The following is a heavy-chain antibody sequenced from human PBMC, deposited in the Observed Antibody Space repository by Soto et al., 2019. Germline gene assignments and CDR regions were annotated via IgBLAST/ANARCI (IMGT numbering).Heavy chain of an antibody. D-gene: IGHD3-22*01. CDR2: VKSKTDGGTT. Sequence: PGGSLRLSCAASGFIFSNAWINWVRQAPGKGLEWVGRVKSKTDGGTTDFAAPVKGRFAISRDDSKNMVYLEMNSLKTEDTAIYYCVRRAQYFDGTGFHAFDIWSQGTRVTVSS. V-gene: IGHV3-15*07. J-gene: IGHJ3*02. CDR1: GFIFSNAW. CDR3: VRRAQYFDGTGFHAFDI.